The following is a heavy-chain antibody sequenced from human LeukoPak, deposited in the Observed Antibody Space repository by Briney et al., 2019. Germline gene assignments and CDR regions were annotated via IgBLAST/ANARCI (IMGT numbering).Heavy chain of an antibody. CDR2: INSDGSST. CDR1: GFTFSSYW. Sequence: GGSLRLSCAASGFTFSSYWMHWVRQAPGKGLVWVSRINSDGSSTSYADSVKGRFTISRDNAKNTLYPQMNSLRAEDTAVYYCAGSYGSGSYYAVSPSDYWGQGTLVTVSS. D-gene: IGHD3-10*01. J-gene: IGHJ4*02. CDR3: AGSYGSGSYYAVSPSDY. V-gene: IGHV3-74*01.